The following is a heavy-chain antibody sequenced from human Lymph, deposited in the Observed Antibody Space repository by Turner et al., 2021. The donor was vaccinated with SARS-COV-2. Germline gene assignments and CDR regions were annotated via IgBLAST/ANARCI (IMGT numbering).Heavy chain of an antibody. CDR3: ARLVRRAEYYFDY. CDR2: IYNSGSN. Sequence: LHLQVSCSGLVKPSETLSLTCTVSGGSISSSSHYWGGIRQPPGRGLEWIEHIYNSGSNYYNPSLKSRVTISVDTSKNQCSLKLSSVTAADTAVKYGARLVRRAEYYFDYWGQGTLVTVSS. D-gene: IGHD3-10*01. J-gene: IGHJ4*02. CDR1: GGSISSSSHY. V-gene: IGHV4-39*01.